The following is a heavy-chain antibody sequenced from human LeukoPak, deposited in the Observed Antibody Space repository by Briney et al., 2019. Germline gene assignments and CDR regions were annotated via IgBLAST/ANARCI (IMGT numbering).Heavy chain of an antibody. CDR2: ISYDGSNK. CDR3: AKVSSYTVTTYYYYYYGMDV. J-gene: IGHJ6*02. CDR1: GFTFSSYG. V-gene: IGHV3-30*18. D-gene: IGHD4-17*01. Sequence: GGSLRLSCAASGFTFSSYGMHWGRQAPGKGLEWVAVISYDGSNKYYADSVKGRFTISRDNSKNTLYLQMNSLRAEDTAVYYCAKVSSYTVTTYYYYYYGMDVWGQGPTLPVSS.